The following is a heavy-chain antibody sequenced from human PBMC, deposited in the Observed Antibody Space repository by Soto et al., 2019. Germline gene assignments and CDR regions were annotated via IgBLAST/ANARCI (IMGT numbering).Heavy chain of an antibody. CDR1: GFTFSSYA. CDR3: AREGGDQIPQYFDY. D-gene: IGHD2-21*01. V-gene: IGHV3-64*01. Sequence: GGSLRLSCAASGFTFSSYAMHWVRQAPGKGLEYVSAISSNGGSTYYANSVKGRFTISRDNSKNTLYLQMGSLRAEDMAVYYCAREGGDQIPQYFDYWGQGTLVTVSS. CDR2: ISSNGGST. J-gene: IGHJ4*02.